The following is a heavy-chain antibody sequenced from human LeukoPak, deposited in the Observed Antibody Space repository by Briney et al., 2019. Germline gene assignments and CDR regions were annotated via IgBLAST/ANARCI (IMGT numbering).Heavy chain of an antibody. D-gene: IGHD6-13*01. CDR1: GGSISSYY. V-gene: IGHV4-59*01. CDR3: ARGGDHIAAAPINYYYYGMDV. J-gene: IGHJ6*02. CDR2: IYYSGST. Sequence: PSETLSLTCTVSGGSISSYYWSWIRQPPGKGLEWIGYIYYSGSTNYNPSLKSRVTISVDTSKNQFSLKLSSVTAADTAVYYCARGGDHIAAAPINYYYYGMDVWGQGTTVTVSS.